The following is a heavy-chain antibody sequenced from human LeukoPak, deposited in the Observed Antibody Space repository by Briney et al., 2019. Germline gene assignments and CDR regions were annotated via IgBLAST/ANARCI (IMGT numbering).Heavy chain of an antibody. D-gene: IGHD7-27*01. CDR3: ARSWGLRPYFDY. V-gene: IGHV4-4*09. CDR1: GGSISSYY. J-gene: IGHJ4*02. Sequence: SDTLSLTCTVSGGSISSYYWSWIRQPPGKGLEWIGYIYTSGSTNYNPSLKSRVTISVDTSKNQFSLKLSSVTAADTAVYYCARSWGLRPYFDYWGQGTLVTVSS. CDR2: IYTSGST.